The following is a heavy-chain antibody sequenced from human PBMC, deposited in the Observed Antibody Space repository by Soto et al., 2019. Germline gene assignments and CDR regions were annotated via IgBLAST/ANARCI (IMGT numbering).Heavy chain of an antibody. J-gene: IGHJ6*02. Sequence: QVQLVQSGAEVKKPGASVKVSCKASGYTFTGYYMHWVRQAPGQGLEWMGWINPNSGGTNYAQKFQGWVTMTRDTSISTAYMELSRLRSEDTAVYYCGRGERITMVRGSDEGGMDVWGQGTTVTVSS. D-gene: IGHD3-10*01. CDR3: GRGERITMVRGSDEGGMDV. CDR2: INPNSGGT. V-gene: IGHV1-2*04. CDR1: GYTFTGYY.